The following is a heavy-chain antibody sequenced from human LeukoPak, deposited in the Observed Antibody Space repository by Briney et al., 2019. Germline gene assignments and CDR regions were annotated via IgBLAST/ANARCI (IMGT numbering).Heavy chain of an antibody. V-gene: IGHV6-1*01. CDR2: TYYRSKWYS. D-gene: IGHD3-22*01. J-gene: IGHJ5*02. CDR1: GDSVSSNSAA. CDR3: AREGYYQDSSGNYGNWFDP. Sequence: SQTLSLTCAISGDSVSSNSAAWNWIRQSPSRGLEWLGRTYYRSKWYSDYAVSVNSRITINADTSKNQFSLQLNSVTPEDTAVYYCAREGYYQDSSGNYGNWFDPWGQGTLVTVSS.